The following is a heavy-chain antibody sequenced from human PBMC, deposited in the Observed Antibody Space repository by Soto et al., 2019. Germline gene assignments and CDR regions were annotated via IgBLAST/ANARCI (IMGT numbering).Heavy chain of an antibody. D-gene: IGHD2-8*01. CDR1: GYTFSRYG. V-gene: IGHV1-18*01. CDR2: VSGYNGDT. CDR3: AKNGQPPYYYYGMDV. J-gene: IGHJ6*02. Sequence: QGQLVQSGPEVKKPGASVKVSCKASGYTFSRYGISWVRQAPGQGLEWMAWVSGYNGDTKYAQKVQGRVTMTIDTSTYTAYMELRSLTSDDTAIYYCAKNGQPPYYYYGMDVWGQGTTVTVSS.